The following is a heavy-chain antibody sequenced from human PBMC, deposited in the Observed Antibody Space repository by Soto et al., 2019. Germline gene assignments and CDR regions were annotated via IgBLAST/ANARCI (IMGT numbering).Heavy chain of an antibody. CDR3: ARDKLDNRYFDL. CDR2: TYYRSKWYN. V-gene: IGHV6-1*01. D-gene: IGHD1-1*01. CDR1: GDSVSSNSVA. Sequence: SQTLSLTCVISGDSVSSNSVAWNWIRQSPSRGLEWLGRTYYRSKWYNDYAVSVKSRIIINSDTSKNQFSLQLNSVTPEDTAVYYCARDKLDNRYFDLWGRGTLVTVS. J-gene: IGHJ2*01.